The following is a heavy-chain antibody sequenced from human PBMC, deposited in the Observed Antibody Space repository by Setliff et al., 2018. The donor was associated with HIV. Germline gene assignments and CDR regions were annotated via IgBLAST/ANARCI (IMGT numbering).Heavy chain of an antibody. V-gene: IGHV4-30-4*08. CDR1: GGSISSGDYF. CDR3: ATATAYGQFDF. CDR2: IYYSGSA. Sequence: SETLSLTCTVSGGSISSGDYFLSWIRQAPGKGLEWIGCIYYSGSAYYNPSLQRRVTISVDTSKNQVSLKLNSMTAADTAVYFCATATAYGQFDFWGQGTLVTVSS. D-gene: IGHD2-21*02. J-gene: IGHJ4*02.